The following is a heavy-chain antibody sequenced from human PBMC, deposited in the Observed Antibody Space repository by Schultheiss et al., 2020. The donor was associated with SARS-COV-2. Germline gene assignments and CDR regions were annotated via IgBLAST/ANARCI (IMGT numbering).Heavy chain of an antibody. CDR3: ARDESGGLGDWFDP. Sequence: SETLSLTCTVSGGSISSYYWSWIRQPPGKGLEWIGYIYYTGSTNYNPSLKSRVTISVDTSKNQFSLKLSSVTAEDTAVYYCARDESGGLGDWFDPWGQGTLVTVSS. CDR1: GGSISSYY. D-gene: IGHD2-15*01. V-gene: IGHV4-59*12. J-gene: IGHJ5*02. CDR2: IYYTGST.